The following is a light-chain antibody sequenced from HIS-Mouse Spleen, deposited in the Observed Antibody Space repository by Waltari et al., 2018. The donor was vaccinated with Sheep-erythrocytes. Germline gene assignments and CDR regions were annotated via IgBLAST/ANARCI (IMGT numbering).Light chain of an antibody. Sequence: IQMTQSPSXXXASXXXRVTIXXRAGQSISSYLDWYQQKTAKTPQPRIYAASTSXSXVPSRXSGSGSATDFTTPISSLQPEDVATSYCQQRYNTPPYTFGPGTKVDIK. CDR1: QSISSY. J-gene: IGKJ3*01. CDR2: AAS. V-gene: IGKV1-39*01. CDR3: QQRYNTPPYT.